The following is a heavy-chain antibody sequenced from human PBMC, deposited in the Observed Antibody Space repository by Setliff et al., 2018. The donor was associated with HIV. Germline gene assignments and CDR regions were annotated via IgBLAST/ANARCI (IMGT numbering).Heavy chain of an antibody. J-gene: IGHJ6*03. Sequence: GGSLRLSCAGSGFIFSNYAMYWVRQAPGKGLEWVSGISWTADFTAYAESTKGRFTISRYNARKSLYLQMNSLTTEDTALYYCVRDGSLAGLYFHYMDVWGKGTTVTVSS. CDR2: ISWTADFT. V-gene: IGHV3-9*01. CDR3: VRDGSLAGLYFHYMDV. D-gene: IGHD6-19*01. CDR1: GFIFSNYA.